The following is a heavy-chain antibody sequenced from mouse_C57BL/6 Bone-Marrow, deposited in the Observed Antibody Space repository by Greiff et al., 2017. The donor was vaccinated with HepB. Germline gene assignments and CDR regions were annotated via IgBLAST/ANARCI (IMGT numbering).Heavy chain of an antibody. CDR2: INPYNGGT. CDR1: GYTFTDYY. CDR3: ARYDGYYGAWFAY. Sequence: VQLQQSGPVLVKPGASVKMSCKASGYTFTDYYMNWVKQSHGKSLEWIGVINPYNGGTSYNQKFKGKATLTVDKSSSTAYMELNSLTSEDSAVYYCARYDGYYGAWFAYWGQGTLVTVSA. V-gene: IGHV1-19*01. J-gene: IGHJ3*01. D-gene: IGHD2-3*01.